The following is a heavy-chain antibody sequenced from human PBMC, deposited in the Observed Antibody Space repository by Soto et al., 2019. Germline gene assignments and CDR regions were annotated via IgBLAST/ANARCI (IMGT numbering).Heavy chain of an antibody. V-gene: IGHV3-11*01. Sequence: CAGSGFTFSDYYMTWIRQAPGKGLEWVSYINTLSSAIYYADSVKGRFTISRDNAKNSLYLQMNSLRAEDTAVYYCARRLQWQLRPLDSWGRGTLVTVSS. J-gene: IGHJ4*02. CDR3: ARRLQWQLRPLDS. CDR2: INTLSSAI. D-gene: IGHD6-19*01. CDR1: GFTFSDYY.